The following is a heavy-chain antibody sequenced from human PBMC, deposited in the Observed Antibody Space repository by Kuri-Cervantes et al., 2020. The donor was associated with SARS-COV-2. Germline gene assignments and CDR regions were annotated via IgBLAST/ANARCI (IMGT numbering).Heavy chain of an antibody. Sequence: GESLKISCAASGFTFSSYWMSWVRQAPGKGLEWVANIKQGGSEKYYVDSVKGRFTISRDNAKNSLYLQMNSLRAEDTAVYYCARDVKYSYGYAYWNYWGQGTLVTVYS. CDR1: GFTFSSYW. CDR3: ARDVKYSYGYAYWNY. D-gene: IGHD5-18*01. V-gene: IGHV3-7*03. CDR2: IKQGGSEK. J-gene: IGHJ4*02.